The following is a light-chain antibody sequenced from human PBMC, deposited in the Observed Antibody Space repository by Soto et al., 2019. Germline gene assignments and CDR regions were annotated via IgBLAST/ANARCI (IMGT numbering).Light chain of an antibody. CDR2: VAS. CDR3: QQYGSSSWT. CDR1: QSISSSF. V-gene: IGKV3-20*01. J-gene: IGKJ1*01. Sequence: EIVLTQSPGTLSLSPGARATLSCRASQSISSSFSAWYQQKPGQAPRALIYVASSRATGIPDRFSGSGSGTDFTLTTSRLEPEDFAVFYCQQYGSSSWTFGQGTKVEIK.